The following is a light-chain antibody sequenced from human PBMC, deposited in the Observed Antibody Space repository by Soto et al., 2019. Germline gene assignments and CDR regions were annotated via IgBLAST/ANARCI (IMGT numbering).Light chain of an antibody. J-gene: IGKJ5*01. CDR3: IHALQTPVT. CDR2: LGS. V-gene: IGKV2-28*01. Sequence: DIVMTQSPRSLPVTPGEPGTISCRSSQSLLERNGHKYLDWYLHKPRQSPRLLMYLGSNAASGVPERFSGSVSGTDFTLKISRVEAEDVGVYYCIHALQTPVTFGQGTRLEIK. CDR1: QSLLERNGHKY.